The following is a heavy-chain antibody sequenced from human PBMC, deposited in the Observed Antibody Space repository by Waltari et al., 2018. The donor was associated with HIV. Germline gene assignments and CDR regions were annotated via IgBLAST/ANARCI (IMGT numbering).Heavy chain of an antibody. V-gene: IGHV3-7*03. Sequence: EVQLVESGGGVVQPGGSLRLSCRASGFNFATYWMTWVRQGPGGGLGWVAKIRLNGRETHYLESVEGRFTISRDNADDSVFLYMSDLRVDDTAIYFCARDSYGGDYWGRGTQVTVSS. D-gene: IGHD4-17*01. CDR2: IRLNGRET. CDR1: GFNFATYW. J-gene: IGHJ4*02. CDR3: ARDSYGGDY.